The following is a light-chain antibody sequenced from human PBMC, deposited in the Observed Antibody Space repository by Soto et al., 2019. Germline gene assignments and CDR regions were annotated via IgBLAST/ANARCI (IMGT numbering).Light chain of an antibody. CDR1: QSIYKW. V-gene: IGKV1-12*01. J-gene: IGKJ4*01. CDR2: AAS. CDR3: QQADSFPLS. Sequence: DIQMTQSPSSVSASIGDRVTISCRASQSIYKWLVWYLQNPGKAPKLLIYAASSLQSGVPSRFSGSGYGTDFTLTISSLQPEDFATYYCQQADSFPLSFGGGTKVEI.